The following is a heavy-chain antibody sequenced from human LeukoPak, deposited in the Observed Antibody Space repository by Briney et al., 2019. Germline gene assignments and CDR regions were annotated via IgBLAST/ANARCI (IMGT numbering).Heavy chain of an antibody. CDR2: ISGSGDRT. Sequence: GGSLRLSCAASGFTFSSYAMSWVRQAPGKGPEWVSAISGSGDRTDYADSVRGRFTISRDNSKSTLYLQMNSLRVEDTAIYYCAIREPIGYWGQGSLVTVSP. J-gene: IGHJ4*02. CDR3: AIREPIGY. V-gene: IGHV3-23*01. CDR1: GFTFSSYA. D-gene: IGHD6-13*01.